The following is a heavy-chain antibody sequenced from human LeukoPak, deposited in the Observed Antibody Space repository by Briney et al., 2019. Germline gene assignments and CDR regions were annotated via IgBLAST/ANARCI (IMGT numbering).Heavy chain of an antibody. Sequence: SETLSVTCAVYGGSFSAYYWTWIRQPPGTGLEWIGEINHSGSGNYNSSLRSRVTISVDTSCKQFSLRLSSVTAADTAVYYCAPRGDIEHSYVYGKWFDPWGQGTRLIVSS. CDR1: GGSFSAYY. CDR2: INHSGSG. CDR3: APRGDIEHSYVYGKWFDP. D-gene: IGHD5-12*01. J-gene: IGHJ5*02. V-gene: IGHV4-34*01.